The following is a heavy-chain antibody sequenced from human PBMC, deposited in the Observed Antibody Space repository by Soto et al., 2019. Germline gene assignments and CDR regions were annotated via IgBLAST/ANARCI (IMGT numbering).Heavy chain of an antibody. D-gene: IGHD6-13*01. CDR3: ARGAATDDAFDI. CDR1: GYTFTSYG. J-gene: IGHJ3*02. V-gene: IGHV1-18*01. Sequence: ASVKVSCKASGYTFTSYGISWVQQAPGQGLEWMGWISAYNGNTNYAQELQGRVTMTTDTSTSTAYMELRSLRSDDTAVYYCARGAATDDAFDIWGQGTMVTVSS. CDR2: ISAYNGNT.